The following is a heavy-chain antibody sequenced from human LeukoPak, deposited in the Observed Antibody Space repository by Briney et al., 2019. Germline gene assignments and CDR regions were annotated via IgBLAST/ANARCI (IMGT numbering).Heavy chain of an antibody. D-gene: IGHD5-18*01. CDR3: ARNGYSYGPYYYGMDV. J-gene: IGHJ6*02. CDR2: INHSGST. V-gene: IGHV4-34*01. CDR1: GGSFSGYY. Sequence: SETLSLTCAVYGGSFSGYYWSWIRQPPGKGLEWIGEINHSGSTNYNPSLKSRVTISVDTSKNQFSLKLSSVTAADTAVYYCARNGYSYGPYYYGMDVWGQGTTVTVPS.